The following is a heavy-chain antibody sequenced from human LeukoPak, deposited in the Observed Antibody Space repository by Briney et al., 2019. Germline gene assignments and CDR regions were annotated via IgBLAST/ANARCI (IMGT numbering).Heavy chain of an antibody. D-gene: IGHD2-2*01. J-gene: IGHJ4*02. V-gene: IGHV3-48*01. CDR3: ARDLCSSTSCFLDY. Sequence: GGSLRLSCAASGFTFSSYSMNWVRQAPGKGLEWVSYISSSSSTIYYADSVKGRFTISRDNAKNSLYLQMNSLRAEDTAVYYCARDLCSSTSCFLDYGGQEPLVTVSS. CDR1: GFTFSSYS. CDR2: ISSSSSTI.